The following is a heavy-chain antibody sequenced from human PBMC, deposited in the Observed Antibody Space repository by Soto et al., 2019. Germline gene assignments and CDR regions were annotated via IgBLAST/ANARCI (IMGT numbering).Heavy chain of an antibody. D-gene: IGHD4-17*01. CDR1: GYSFTSYW. Sequence: PGESLKISCKGSGYSFTSYWIGWVRQMPGKGLEWMGIIYPGDSDATYSPSFEGQVTISADKSISTAYLQWSSLKASDTAIYYCARPGPTNYHYYGMDGWGPGTTVTLSS. J-gene: IGHJ6*02. CDR2: IYPGDSDA. V-gene: IGHV5-51*01. CDR3: ARPGPTNYHYYGMDG.